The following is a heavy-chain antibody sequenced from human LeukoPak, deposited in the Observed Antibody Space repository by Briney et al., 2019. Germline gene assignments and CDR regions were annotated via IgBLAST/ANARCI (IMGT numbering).Heavy chain of an antibody. Sequence: PSETLSLTCTGSGGSSSSYDWSWIRQPPGKGLEWIGSIYYSGSTYYNPSLKSRVTISVDTSKNQFSLKLSSVTAADTAVYYCARRDSSGYYFDYWGQGTLVTVSS. D-gene: IGHD3-22*01. V-gene: IGHV4-39*07. J-gene: IGHJ4*02. CDR3: ARRDSSGYYFDY. CDR1: GGSSSSYD. CDR2: IYYSGST.